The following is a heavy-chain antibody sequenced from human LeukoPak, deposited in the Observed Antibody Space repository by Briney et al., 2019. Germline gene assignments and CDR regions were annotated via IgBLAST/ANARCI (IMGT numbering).Heavy chain of an antibody. CDR2: INRNSGGT. CDR1: GYTFTGYY. CDR3: ASDRPEYSSSSLYGY. D-gene: IGHD6-6*01. V-gene: IGHV1-2*02. Sequence: ASVQVSCKASGYTFTGYYMHWVRQAPGQGIEWMGWINRNSGGTNYAQKFQGRVTMTRDTSISTAYMELSRLRSDDTAVYYCASDRPEYSSSSLYGYWGQGTLVTVSS. J-gene: IGHJ4*02.